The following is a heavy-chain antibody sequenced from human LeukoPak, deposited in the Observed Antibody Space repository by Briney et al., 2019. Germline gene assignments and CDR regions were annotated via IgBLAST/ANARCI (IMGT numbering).Heavy chain of an antibody. Sequence: GRSLRLSCAAFGFTFDDYAMHWVRQAPGKGLEWVSGISWNSGSIGYADSVKGRFTISRDNAKNSLYLQMNSLRAEDTALYYCAKTISRLRDAFDIWGQGTMVTVSS. CDR3: AKTISRLRDAFDI. CDR1: GFTFDDYA. J-gene: IGHJ3*02. V-gene: IGHV3-9*01. CDR2: ISWNSGSI.